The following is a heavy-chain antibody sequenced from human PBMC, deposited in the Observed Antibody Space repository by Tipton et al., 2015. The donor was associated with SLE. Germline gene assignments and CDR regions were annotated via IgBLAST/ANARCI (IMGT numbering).Heavy chain of an antibody. V-gene: IGHV4-38-2*01. Sequence: TLSLTCVVSGYSISSSYYWGWIRQPPGKGLEWIGSIYHSGNTYYNPSLKSRVTISIDTSKNQFSLKLSSVTAADTAVYYCARQLGYGDPFAFDYWSQGTLVTVSS. CDR3: ARQLGYGDPFAFDY. CDR1: GYSISSSYY. J-gene: IGHJ4*02. D-gene: IGHD4-17*01. CDR2: IYHSGNT.